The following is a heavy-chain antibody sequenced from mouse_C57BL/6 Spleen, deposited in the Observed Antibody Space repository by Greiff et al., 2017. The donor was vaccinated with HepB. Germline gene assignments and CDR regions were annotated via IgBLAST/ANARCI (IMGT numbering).Heavy chain of an antibody. Sequence: QVQLKESGPELVKPGASVKISCKASGYAFSSSWMNWVKQRPGKGLEWIGRIYPGDGDTNYNGKFKGKATLTADKSSSTAYMQLSSLTSEDSAVYFCARFFDGLYAMDYWGQGTSVTVSS. J-gene: IGHJ4*01. V-gene: IGHV1-82*01. CDR1: GYAFSSSW. D-gene: IGHD2-3*01. CDR3: ARFFDGLYAMDY. CDR2: IYPGDGDT.